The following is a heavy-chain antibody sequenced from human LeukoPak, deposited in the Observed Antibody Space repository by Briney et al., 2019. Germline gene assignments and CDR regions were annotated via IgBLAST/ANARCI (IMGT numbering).Heavy chain of an antibody. D-gene: IGHD5-24*01. J-gene: IGHJ6*03. CDR3: ARGALLQFYYYYYIDV. V-gene: IGHV4-59*01. Sequence: PSETLSLTCTVSGGSISSYYWSWIRQPPGKGLEWIGYIYYSGSTNYNPSLKSRVTISVDTSKNQFSLKLSSVTAADTAVYYCARGALLQFYYYYYIDVWGKGTTVTVSS. CDR2: IYYSGST. CDR1: GGSISSYY.